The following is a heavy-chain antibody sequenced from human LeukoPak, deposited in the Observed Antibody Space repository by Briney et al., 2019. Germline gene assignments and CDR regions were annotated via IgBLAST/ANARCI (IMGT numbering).Heavy chain of an antibody. CDR1: GFTFTSSA. V-gene: IGHV1-58*01. J-gene: IGHJ6*02. Sequence: SVKVSCKASGFTFTSSAVQWVRQARGQRFEWIGWIVVGSGNTNYAQKFQERVTITRDMSTSTAYMELSSLRSEDTAVYYCAADLGYYDSSTYGMDVWGQGTTVTVSS. CDR2: IVVGSGNT. CDR3: AADLGYYDSSTYGMDV. D-gene: IGHD3-22*01.